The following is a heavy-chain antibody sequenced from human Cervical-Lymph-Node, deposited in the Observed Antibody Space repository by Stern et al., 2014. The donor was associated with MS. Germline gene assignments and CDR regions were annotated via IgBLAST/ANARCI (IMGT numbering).Heavy chain of an antibody. Sequence: VQLVESGGVVVQPGGSLRLSCAASGFTFDDYTMHWIRQVPGKGLEWVSLVSWDGGSTYYADSVKGRFTISRDNSKNSLYLQLNSLITEDTALYYCARGGIQRWFSLDYWGQGTQVTVSS. CDR2: VSWDGGST. J-gene: IGHJ4*02. D-gene: IGHD5-18*01. V-gene: IGHV3-43*01. CDR3: ARGGIQRWFSLDY. CDR1: GFTFDDYT.